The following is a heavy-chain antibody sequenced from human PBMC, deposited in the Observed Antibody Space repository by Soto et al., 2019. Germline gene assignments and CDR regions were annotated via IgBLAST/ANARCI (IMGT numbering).Heavy chain of an antibody. J-gene: IGHJ5*02. Sequence: SETLSLTCTVSGGSISSYYWSWIRQPPGKGLEWIGYIYYSGSTNYNPSLKSRVTISVDTSKNQFSLKLSSVTAADTAVYYCARVPSRIAVAGIGCFDPWGQGILVTVSS. CDR1: GGSISSYY. CDR3: ARVPSRIAVAGIGCFDP. V-gene: IGHV4-59*01. CDR2: IYYSGST. D-gene: IGHD6-19*01.